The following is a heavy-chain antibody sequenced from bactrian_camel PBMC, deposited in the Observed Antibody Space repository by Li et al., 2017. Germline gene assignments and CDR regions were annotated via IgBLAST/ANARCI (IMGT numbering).Heavy chain of an antibody. D-gene: IGHD4*01. V-gene: IGHV3S54*01. Sequence: HVQLVESGGGSVQAGGSLRLSCAVSGGANMKNCMGWFRQAPGKEREGVAAIATLRGNEYYADSVKGRFTISQDKAMKTVFLQMNMLKPEDTAMYYCAAAGHDVCIAIAQRRLIASLATHWGQGTQVTVS. CDR3: AAAGHDVCIAIAQRRLIASLATH. CDR1: GGANMKNC. J-gene: IGHJ4*01. CDR2: IATLRGNE.